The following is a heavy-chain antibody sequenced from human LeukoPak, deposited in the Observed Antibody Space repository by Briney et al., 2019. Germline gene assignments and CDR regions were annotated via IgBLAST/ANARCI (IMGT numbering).Heavy chain of an antibody. V-gene: IGHV3-48*03. J-gene: IGHJ4*02. CDR1: GFIFSNYE. CDR2: IRNSGGTI. D-gene: IGHD3-22*01. CDR3: ARTSGYYFNYFDY. Sequence: QPGGSLRLSCAASGFIFSNYEMKWLRQAPGKGLEWVSYIRNSGGTIYYADSVKGRFTISRDNSKNTLYLQMNSLRAEDTAVYYCARTSGYYFNYFDYWGQGTLVTVSS.